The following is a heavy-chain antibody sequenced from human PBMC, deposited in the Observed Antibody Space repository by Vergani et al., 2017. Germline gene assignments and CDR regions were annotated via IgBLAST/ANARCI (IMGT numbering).Heavy chain of an antibody. V-gene: IGHV3-21*06. CDR1: GFTFRSYN. CDR3: AREVVGASPDY. CDR2: ITTASTNI. Sequence: EVHLEESGGGLVQPGGSLRLSCAASGFTFRSYNMNWLRQAPGKGLEWVSSITTASTNIYYADSVAGRFTTSRDDAKSSLYLNLTSLRVEDTAIYYCAREVVGASPDYWGQGTLVAVSS. D-gene: IGHD1-26*01. J-gene: IGHJ4*02.